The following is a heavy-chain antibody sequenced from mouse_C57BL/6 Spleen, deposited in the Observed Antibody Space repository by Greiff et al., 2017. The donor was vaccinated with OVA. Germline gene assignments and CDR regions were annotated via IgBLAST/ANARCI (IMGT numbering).Heavy chain of an antibody. CDR3: ARCHGSSYYVDY. D-gene: IGHD1-1*01. CDR2: IRNKANGYTT. CDR1: GFTFTDYY. V-gene: IGHV7-3*01. J-gene: IGHJ2*01. Sequence: EVMLVESGGGLVQPGGSLSLSCAASGFTFTDYYMSWVRQPPGQALEWLGFIRNKANGYTTEYSASVKGRFTISRDNSQSILYLQMNALRAEDSATYYCARCHGSSYYVDYWGQGTTLTVSS.